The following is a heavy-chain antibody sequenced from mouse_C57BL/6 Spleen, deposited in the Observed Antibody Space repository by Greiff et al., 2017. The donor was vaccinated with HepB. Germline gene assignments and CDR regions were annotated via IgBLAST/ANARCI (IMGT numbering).Heavy chain of an antibody. J-gene: IGHJ3*01. Sequence: QVQLKQSGPELVKPGASVKISCKASGYAFSSAWINWVKQRPGKGLEWIGRIYPGDGDTNYNGKFKGKATLTADKSSSTAYMQLSSLPSEVSAVYFCARCDGSSYWGQGTLVTGSA. D-gene: IGHD1-1*01. CDR2: IYPGDGDT. CDR3: ARCDGSSY. CDR1: GYAFSSAW. V-gene: IGHV1-82*01.